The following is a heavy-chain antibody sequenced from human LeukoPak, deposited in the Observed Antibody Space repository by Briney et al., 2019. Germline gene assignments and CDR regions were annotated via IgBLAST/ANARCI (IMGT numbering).Heavy chain of an antibody. CDR3: ASELNYAVAGTASGY. CDR2: IYSGGST. D-gene: IGHD6-19*01. Sequence: GGSLRLSCAASGFTFRSYGMSWVRQAPGKGLEWVSVIYSGGSTYYADSVKGRFTISRDNSKNTLYLQMNSLRAEDTAVYYCASELNYAVAGTASGYWGQGTLVTVSS. V-gene: IGHV3-53*01. CDR1: GFTFRSYG. J-gene: IGHJ4*02.